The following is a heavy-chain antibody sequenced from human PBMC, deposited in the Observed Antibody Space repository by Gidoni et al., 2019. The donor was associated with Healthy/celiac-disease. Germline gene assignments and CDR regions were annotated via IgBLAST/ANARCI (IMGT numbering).Heavy chain of an antibody. J-gene: IGHJ4*02. CDR3: ARDETPARYCSGGSCYPSDY. Sequence: QVQLVQSGAEVKKPGASVKVSCKASGYTFTSYGSRWVRQAPGQGLEWLGWISAYNGNTNYAQKLQGRVTMTTDTSTSTAYMELRSLRSDDTAVYYCARDETPARYCSGGSCYPSDYWGQGTLVTVSS. CDR1: GYTFTSYG. CDR2: ISAYNGNT. D-gene: IGHD2-15*01. V-gene: IGHV1-18*01.